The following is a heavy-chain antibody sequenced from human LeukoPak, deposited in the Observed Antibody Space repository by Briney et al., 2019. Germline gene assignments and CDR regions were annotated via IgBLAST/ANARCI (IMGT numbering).Heavy chain of an antibody. CDR2: IWNDGSNK. V-gene: IGHV3-33*01. D-gene: IGHD6-13*01. CDR1: GFTFSTYG. J-gene: IGHJ4*02. CDR3: ARGGIAAADIDY. Sequence: GRSLRLSCAASGFTFSTYGMHWVRQAPGKGLEWVEVIWNDGSNKYYAESVKGRFTTSRDISKNTLHLQMNSLRAEDTAIYYCARGGIAAADIDYWGQGTLVTVSS.